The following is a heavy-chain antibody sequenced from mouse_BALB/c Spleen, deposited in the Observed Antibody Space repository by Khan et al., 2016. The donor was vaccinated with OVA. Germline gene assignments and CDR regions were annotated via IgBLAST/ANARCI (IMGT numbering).Heavy chain of an antibody. J-gene: IGHJ1*01. CDR2: INTYTRKP. CDR3: ARISSYWYSDF. D-gene: IGHD6-2*01. CDR1: GYTFTNYG. V-gene: IGHV9-1*02. Sequence: QIQLVQSGPELKKPGETVKISCKASGYTFTNYGMNWVKQTPGKGLKWMGWINTYTRKPTYGDDFKGRFALSLETSASTAYLQINNLINEDMATYFCARISSYWYSDFWGAGTTVTVSS.